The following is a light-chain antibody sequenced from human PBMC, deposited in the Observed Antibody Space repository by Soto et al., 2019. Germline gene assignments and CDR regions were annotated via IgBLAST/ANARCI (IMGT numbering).Light chain of an antibody. CDR3: QQYGTSLVT. CDR1: QSVNSNH. V-gene: IGKV3-20*01. J-gene: IGKJ5*01. CDR2: GAS. Sequence: EIVLTQSPGTLSLSPGERATLSCRASQSVNSNHLAWYQQRPGQAPRLLIYGASIRATGIPYRFSGSGSGTDFTLTISRLEPEDFAVFYCQQYGTSLVTFGQGTRLEIK.